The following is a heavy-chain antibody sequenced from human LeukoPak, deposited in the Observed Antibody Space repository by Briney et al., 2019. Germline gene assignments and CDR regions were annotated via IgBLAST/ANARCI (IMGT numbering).Heavy chain of an antibody. CDR1: GGSIRSSSFF. D-gene: IGHD7-27*01. J-gene: IGHJ4*02. Sequence: PSETLSLTCTVSGGSIRSSSFFWGWIRQPPGKGLEGIGSIYYSGTTSYNPSLKSRVTISVDTSKNQFSRKLGSVTAAETAVYYSARPWSTGAFDSCGEGTLVTVSS. CDR2: IYYSGTT. V-gene: IGHV4-39*01. CDR3: ARPWSTGAFDS.